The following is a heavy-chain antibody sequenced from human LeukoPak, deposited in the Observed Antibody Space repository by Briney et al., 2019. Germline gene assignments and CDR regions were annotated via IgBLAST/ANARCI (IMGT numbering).Heavy chain of an antibody. Sequence: GGSLRLSCAASGFTFSSYSMNWVRQAPGKGLEWVSYISSSSNTIYYADSVKGRFTIPRDNAQNSLYLQMNSLRAEDTAVYYCAKCSGGNCYHSDDHWGQGTLVTVSP. V-gene: IGHV3-48*01. CDR1: GFTFSSYS. J-gene: IGHJ5*02. CDR3: AKCSGGNCYHSDDH. D-gene: IGHD2-15*01. CDR2: ISSSSNTI.